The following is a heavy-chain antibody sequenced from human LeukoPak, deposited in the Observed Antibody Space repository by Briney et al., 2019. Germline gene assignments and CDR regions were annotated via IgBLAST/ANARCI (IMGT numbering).Heavy chain of an antibody. D-gene: IGHD6-19*01. CDR1: GFTFSSYS. Sequence: GGSLRLSCAASGFTFSSYSTNWVRQAPGKGLEWVSYISSSSTIYYADSVKGRFIISRDNAKNSLYLQMNSLRAEDTAVYYCARLSPSGWYGYFQQWGQGTLVTVSA. V-gene: IGHV3-48*01. CDR3: ARLSPSGWYGYFQQ. J-gene: IGHJ1*01. CDR2: ISSSSTI.